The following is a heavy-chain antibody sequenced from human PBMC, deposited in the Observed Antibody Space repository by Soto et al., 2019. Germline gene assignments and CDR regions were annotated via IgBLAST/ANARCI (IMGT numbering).Heavy chain of an antibody. J-gene: IGHJ4*02. CDR3: AKLSNYGSGSYHLDY. CDR1: GFTFSSYA. D-gene: IGHD3-10*01. CDR2: ISGSGGST. V-gene: IGHV3-23*01. Sequence: GGSLRLSCAASGFTFSSYAMSWVRQAPGKGLEWVSAISGSGGSTYYADSVKGRFTISRDNSKNTLYLQMNSLRAEDTAVYYCAKLSNYGSGSYHLDYWGQGTLVTVSS.